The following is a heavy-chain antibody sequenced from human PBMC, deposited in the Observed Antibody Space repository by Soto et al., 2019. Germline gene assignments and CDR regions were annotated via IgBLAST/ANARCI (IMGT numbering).Heavy chain of an antibody. Sequence: QVQLQESGPGLVKPSQTLSLTCTVSGGSISSGDYYWSWIRQPPGKGLEWIGYIYYSGSTYYNPSLKSRVTISVDTSKNQFSLKLSSVTAADTAVYYCARGLGITMTGHYYYYGMDVWGQGTTVTVSS. CDR2: IYYSGST. J-gene: IGHJ6*02. CDR1: GGSISSGDYY. V-gene: IGHV4-30-4*01. D-gene: IGHD3-22*01. CDR3: ARGLGITMTGHYYYYGMDV.